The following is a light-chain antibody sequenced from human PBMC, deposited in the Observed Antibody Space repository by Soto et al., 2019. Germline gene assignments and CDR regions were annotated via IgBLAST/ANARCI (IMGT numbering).Light chain of an antibody. CDR1: SSNIGSNY. CDR2: RNN. CDR3: AAWDDSLSGQGV. J-gene: IGLJ3*02. V-gene: IGLV1-47*01. Sequence: QSVLTQPPSASGTPGQRVTISCSGSSSNIGSNYVYWYQQLPGTAPKLLIYRNNQRHSGVPDRFSGSKSGTSASLAISGLRSEDEADYYCAAWDDSLSGQGVFGGGTQLTVL.